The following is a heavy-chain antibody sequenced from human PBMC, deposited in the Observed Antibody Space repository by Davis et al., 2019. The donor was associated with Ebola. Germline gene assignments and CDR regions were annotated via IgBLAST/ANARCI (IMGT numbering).Heavy chain of an antibody. Sequence: SCAASGFTVSSNYMSWVRQPPGKGLEWIGEIYHSGSTNYNPSLKSRVTISVDKSKNQFSLKLSSVTAADTALYYCASEYCSSASCHDAFDIWGQGTMVTVSS. CDR2: IYHSGST. D-gene: IGHD2-2*01. CDR3: ASEYCSSASCHDAFDI. V-gene: IGHV4-4*02. J-gene: IGHJ3*02. CDR1: GFTVSSNY.